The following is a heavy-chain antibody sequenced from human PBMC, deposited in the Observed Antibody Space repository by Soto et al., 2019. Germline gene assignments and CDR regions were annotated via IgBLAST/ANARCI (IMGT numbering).Heavy chain of an antibody. CDR3: ARDGGSYGEFDY. CDR1: GGTFSSDA. D-gene: IGHD1-26*01. V-gene: IGHV1-69*06. Sequence: ASVKVSCKASGGTFSSDAITWVRQAPGQGLEWMGGIIPMYDTTNYVQKFRGRVTITADKSTTTAYMALSGLTSEDTAVYYCARDGGSYGEFDYWGQRPLVTVSS. CDR2: IIPMYDTT. J-gene: IGHJ4*02.